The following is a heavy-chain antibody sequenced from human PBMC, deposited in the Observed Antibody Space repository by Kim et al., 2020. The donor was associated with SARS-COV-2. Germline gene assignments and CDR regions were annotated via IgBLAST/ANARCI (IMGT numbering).Heavy chain of an antibody. Sequence: GGSLRLSCAASGFTFSSYSMNWVRQAPGKGLEWVSSISSSSSYIYYADSVKGRFTISRDNAKNSLYLQMNSLRAEDTAVYYCARDLRGYNWNDDPTYGMDVWGQGTTVTVSS. CDR2: ISSSSSYI. J-gene: IGHJ6*02. V-gene: IGHV3-21*01. CDR3: ARDLRGYNWNDDPTYGMDV. CDR1: GFTFSSYS. D-gene: IGHD1-20*01.